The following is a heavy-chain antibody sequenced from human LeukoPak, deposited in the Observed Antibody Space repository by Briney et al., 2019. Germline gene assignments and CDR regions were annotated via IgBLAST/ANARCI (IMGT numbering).Heavy chain of an antibody. CDR3: ARVIVGATVDWFGP. D-gene: IGHD1-26*01. CDR2: ISSYNGKT. Sequence: ASVKVSYKASGYTFHRYGISWVRQAPGQGLECMGWISSYNGKTRYAQKLQCRVTMTTDTSTSTASMELRSLRSDDTAVYYCARVIVGATVDWFGPWGQGTLLTVSS. V-gene: IGHV1-18*01. J-gene: IGHJ5*02. CDR1: GYTFHRYG.